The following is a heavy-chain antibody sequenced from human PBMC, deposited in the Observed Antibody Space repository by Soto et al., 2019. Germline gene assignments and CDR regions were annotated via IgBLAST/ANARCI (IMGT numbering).Heavy chain of an antibody. CDR1: GFTFSSYA. CDR2: ISGSGGST. D-gene: IGHD3-3*01. CDR3: AKHQGSLEAPAKTSYYDIWRGYYPYSSGWFWFDP. J-gene: IGHJ5*02. V-gene: IGHV3-23*01. Sequence: EVQLLESGGGWVQPGGSLRLSCAASGFTFSSYAMSWVRQAPGKGLEWVSAISGSGGSTYYADSVKGRFTISRDNSKNTLYLRMNSLSAEDTAVYYCAKHQGSLEAPAKTSYYDIWRGYYPYSSGWFWFDPWGKGTLVTVSS.